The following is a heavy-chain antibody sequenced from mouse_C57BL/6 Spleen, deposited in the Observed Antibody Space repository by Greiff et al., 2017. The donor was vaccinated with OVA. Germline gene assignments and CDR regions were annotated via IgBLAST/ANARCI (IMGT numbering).Heavy chain of an antibody. CDR1: GYTFTSYG. CDR2: IYPRSGNT. J-gene: IGHJ2*01. CDR3: AREVDSSGPFFDY. V-gene: IGHV1-81*01. Sequence: VQVVESGAELARPGASVKLSCKASGYTFTSYGISWVKQRTGQGLEWIGEIYPRSGNTYYNEKFKGKATLTADKSSSTAYMELRSLTSEDSAVYFCAREVDSSGPFFDYWGQGTTLTVSS. D-gene: IGHD3-2*02.